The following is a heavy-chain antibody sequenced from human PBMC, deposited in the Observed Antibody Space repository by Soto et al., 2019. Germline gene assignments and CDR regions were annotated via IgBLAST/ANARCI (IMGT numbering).Heavy chain of an antibody. CDR3: ARGLRWYPNVEYFDL. D-gene: IGHD4-17*01. J-gene: IGHJ2*01. CDR1: GFTFSSYG. CDR2: IWYDGSNK. Sequence: QVQLVESGGGVVQPGRSLRLSCAASGFTFSSYGMHWVRQAPGKGLGWVAVIWYDGSNKYYADSVKGRFTISRDNSKNTLYLQMNSLRAEDTAVYYCARGLRWYPNVEYFDLWGRGTLVTVSS. V-gene: IGHV3-33*01.